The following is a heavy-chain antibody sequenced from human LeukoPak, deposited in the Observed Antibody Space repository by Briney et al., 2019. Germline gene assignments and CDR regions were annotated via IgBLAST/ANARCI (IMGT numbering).Heavy chain of an antibody. CDR1: GFSVSSNS. D-gene: IGHD2-15*01. CDR3: ATYHTQRKRAFDY. CDR2: FYSGDST. J-gene: IGHJ4*02. V-gene: IGHV3-53*01. Sequence: PGGSLRLSCAASGFSVSSNSMTWVRQAPGKGLEWVSVFYSGDSTTYYADSVKGRFTISRDNSRNTLYLQMNSLRAEDTAVYYCATYHTQRKRAFDYWGQGTLVTVSS.